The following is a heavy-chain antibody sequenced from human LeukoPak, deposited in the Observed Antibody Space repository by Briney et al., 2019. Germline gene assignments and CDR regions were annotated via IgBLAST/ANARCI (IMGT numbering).Heavy chain of an antibody. J-gene: IGHJ4*02. CDR2: INPNSGGT. V-gene: IGHV1-2*02. Sequence: ASVKVSCKASGYTFTGYYMHWVRQAPGQGLEWMGWINPNSGGTNYAQKFQGRVTMTRDTSISTAYMELSRLRSDDTAVYYCARPTDSSSWYYFDYWGQGTLVTVSS. CDR1: GYTFTGYY. CDR3: ARPTDSSSWYYFDY. D-gene: IGHD6-13*01.